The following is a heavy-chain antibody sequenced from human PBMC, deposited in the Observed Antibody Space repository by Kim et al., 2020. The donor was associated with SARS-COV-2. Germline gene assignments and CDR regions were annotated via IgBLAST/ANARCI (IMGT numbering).Heavy chain of an antibody. J-gene: IGHJ6*02. CDR3: ARGKGGATNFYYYYYGMDV. D-gene: IGHD5-12*01. V-gene: IGHV4-34*01. Sequence: SRVTISVDTSKNQFSLKLSSVTAADTAVYYCARGKGGATNFYYYYYGMDVWGQGTTVTVSS.